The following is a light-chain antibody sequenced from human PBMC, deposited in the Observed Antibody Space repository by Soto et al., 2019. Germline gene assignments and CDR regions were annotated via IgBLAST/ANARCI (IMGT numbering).Light chain of an antibody. CDR2: KAS. CDR3: QQSNSYSYT. J-gene: IGKJ2*01. Sequence: DIQMTQSPSTLSASVGDRVTITCRASQSIGSWLAWYQQKPGKAPKLLIYKASSLESGVPSRFSGSGFGTEFTLTISSLQPDDFATYYCQQSNSYSYTFGQGTMLEIK. V-gene: IGKV1-5*03. CDR1: QSIGSW.